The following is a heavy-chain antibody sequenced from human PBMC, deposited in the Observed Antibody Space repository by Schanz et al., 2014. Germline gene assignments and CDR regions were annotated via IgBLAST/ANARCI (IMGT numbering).Heavy chain of an antibody. Sequence: VQLVESGGGVVQPGRSLRLSCAASGLIFSNYVMSWVRQAPGKGLEWVSAISGSGGSTYYADSVKGRFTISRDNSKNTLYLQMNSLRAEDTAVYYCAKGRFGELSAFDIWGQGTMVTVSS. D-gene: IGHD3-10*01. J-gene: IGHJ3*02. CDR2: ISGSGGST. CDR3: AKGRFGELSAFDI. CDR1: GLIFSNYV. V-gene: IGHV3-23*04.